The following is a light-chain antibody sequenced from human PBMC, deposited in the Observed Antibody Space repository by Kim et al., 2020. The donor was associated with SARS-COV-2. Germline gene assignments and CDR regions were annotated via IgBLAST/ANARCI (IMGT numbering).Light chain of an antibody. Sequence: EVVMTQSPATLSISPGERATLSCRASQNIYTNLAWYQQRPGQPPRLLVYGASTRATGVPARFSGRGSGTEFTLTIDSLQSEDVADYYCQVYIKWPRGTFGQGTKLEI. V-gene: IGKV3-15*01. J-gene: IGKJ2*01. CDR2: GAS. CDR1: QNIYTN. CDR3: QVYIKWPRGT.